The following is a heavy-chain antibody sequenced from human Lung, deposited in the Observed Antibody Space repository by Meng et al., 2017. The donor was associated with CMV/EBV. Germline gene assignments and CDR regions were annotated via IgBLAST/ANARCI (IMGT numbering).Heavy chain of an antibody. CDR2: VSYDGRNE. CDR1: GFTFSNYA. CDR3: AREDYDFWSGFLH. J-gene: IGHJ4*02. Sequence: SLKISCAASGFTFSNYAMHWVRQAPGKGLEWVAAVSYDGRNEYYAGSVQGRFTISRDNSKNTLYLQMSSLRAEDTAVHYCAREDYDFWSGFLHWGPGTXVNGAS. D-gene: IGHD3-3*01. V-gene: IGHV3-30*04.